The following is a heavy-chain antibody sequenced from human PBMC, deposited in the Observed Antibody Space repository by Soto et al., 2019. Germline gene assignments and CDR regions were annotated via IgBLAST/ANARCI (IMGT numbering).Heavy chain of an antibody. CDR3: ASVFYDFWSGYFDY. CDR2: ISSSSSTI. J-gene: IGHJ4*02. D-gene: IGHD3-3*01. CDR1: GFTFSSYS. V-gene: IGHV3-48*02. Sequence: GGSLRLSCAASGFTFSSYSMNWVRQAPGKGLEWVSYISSSSSTIYYADSVKGRFTISRDNAKNSLYLQMNSLRDEDTAVYYCASVFYDFWSGYFDYWGQGTLVTVSS.